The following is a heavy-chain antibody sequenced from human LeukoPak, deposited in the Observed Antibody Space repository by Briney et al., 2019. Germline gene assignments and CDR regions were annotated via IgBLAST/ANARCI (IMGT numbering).Heavy chain of an antibody. CDR2: IYHSGST. Sequence: PSETLSLTCAVSGGSISSGGYSWSWIRQPPGKGLEWIGYIYHSGSTYYNPSLKSRVTISVDRSKNQFSLKLSSVTAADTAVYYCARWSIAAAGNHFDYWGQGTLVTVSS. V-gene: IGHV4-30-2*01. D-gene: IGHD6-13*01. CDR3: ARWSIAAAGNHFDY. CDR1: GGSISSGGYS. J-gene: IGHJ4*02.